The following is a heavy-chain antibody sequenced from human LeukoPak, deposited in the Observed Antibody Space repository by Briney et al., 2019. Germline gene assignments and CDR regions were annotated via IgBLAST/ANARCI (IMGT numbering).Heavy chain of an antibody. V-gene: IGHV3-23*03. D-gene: IGHD3-10*01. CDR3: ARFAAGGSYYYYMDV. CDR1: GFTFSSYA. Sequence: GGSLRLSCAASGFTFSSYAMSWVRQAPGKGLEWVSVIYRGGSTYYADSVKGRFTISRDNAKNSLYLQMNSLRADDTAVYYCARFAAGGSYYYYMDVWGKGTTVTVSS. J-gene: IGHJ6*03. CDR2: IYRGGST.